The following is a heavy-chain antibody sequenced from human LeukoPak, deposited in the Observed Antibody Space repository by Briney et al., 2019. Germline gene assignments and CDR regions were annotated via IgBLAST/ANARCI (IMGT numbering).Heavy chain of an antibody. Sequence: GGSLRLSCAASGFTFDDYAMHWVRQAPGKGLEWVSGISWNSGSIGYADSVKGRFTISRDNAKNSLYLQMNSLRSDDTAVYYCASSGRGGGGYSHDAFDIWGQGTMVTVSS. V-gene: IGHV3-9*01. J-gene: IGHJ3*02. CDR1: GFTFDDYA. D-gene: IGHD3-22*01. CDR3: ASSGRGGGGYSHDAFDI. CDR2: ISWNSGSI.